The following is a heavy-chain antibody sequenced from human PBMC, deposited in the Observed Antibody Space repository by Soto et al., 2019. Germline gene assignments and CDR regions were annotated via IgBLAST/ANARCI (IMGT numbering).Heavy chain of an antibody. Sequence: QITLKESGPTLVKPTQTLTLTCTFSGFSLTTIGVGVGWIRQPPGKALEWLALIYWDDDKRYSPSLKSRLTMTMDTSNNQVVLTMTNMDPVDTATYCCAHRRSDKDYGDYNSIFFFDYWGQGTLVTVSS. V-gene: IGHV2-5*02. D-gene: IGHD4-17*01. J-gene: IGHJ4*02. CDR1: GFSLTTIGVG. CDR2: IYWDDDK. CDR3: AHRRSDKDYGDYNSIFFFDY.